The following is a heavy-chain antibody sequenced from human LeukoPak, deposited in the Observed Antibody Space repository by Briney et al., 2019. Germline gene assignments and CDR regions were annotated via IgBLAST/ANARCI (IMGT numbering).Heavy chain of an antibody. CDR1: GFTFSDYY. D-gene: IGHD4-17*01. V-gene: IGHV3-11*04. Sequence: PGGSLRLSCAASGFTFSDYYMSWLRQAPGKGLEWVSYISSSGSTIYYADSVKGRFTISRDNARNSLYLQMDSLRAEDTAVYYGARPPSHDCGDYANYYYYYMDVLGEGTTVTVSS. CDR3: ARPPSHDCGDYANYYYYYMDV. CDR2: ISSSGSTI. J-gene: IGHJ6*03.